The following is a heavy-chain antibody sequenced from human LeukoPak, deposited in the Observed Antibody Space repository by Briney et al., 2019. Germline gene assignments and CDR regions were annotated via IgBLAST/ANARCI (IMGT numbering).Heavy chain of an antibody. Sequence: GGSLRLSCAASGFTFRNYAMSWVRQAPGKGLEWIAFINGPSTNIDYADSVRGRFIISRDNGKNSLYLHMHSLRTEDTAVYYCATSRVYDYWGQGALVTVSS. V-gene: IGHV3-21*01. D-gene: IGHD2-8*01. J-gene: IGHJ4*02. CDR2: INGPSTNI. CDR3: ATSRVYDY. CDR1: GFTFRNYA.